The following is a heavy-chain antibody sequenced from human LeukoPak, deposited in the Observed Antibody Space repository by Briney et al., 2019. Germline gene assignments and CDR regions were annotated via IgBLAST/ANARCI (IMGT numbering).Heavy chain of an antibody. V-gene: IGHV4-34*01. CDR3: ARYQFGVVAATDGTWNWFDP. D-gene: IGHD2-15*01. CDR2: IYHSGST. J-gene: IGHJ5*02. CDR1: GGSFSAYY. Sequence: SETLSLTCGVYGGSFSAYYWSWIRQPPVEVLEWIGDIYHSGSTNYNPSLKSRVTISVDTSKNQFSLKLSSVTAADTAVYYCARYQFGVVAATDGTWNWFDPWGQGTLVTVSS.